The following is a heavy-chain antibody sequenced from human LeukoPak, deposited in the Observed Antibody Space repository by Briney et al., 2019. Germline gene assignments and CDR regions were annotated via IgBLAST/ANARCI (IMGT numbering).Heavy chain of an antibody. V-gene: IGHV3-11*01. J-gene: IGHJ4*02. CDR2: ISSSGSTI. CDR3: ARDPYDSSGYYYAGYFDY. D-gene: IGHD3-22*01. Sequence: TGGSLRLSCAASGFTFSDYYMSWIRQAPGKGLEWVSYISSSGSTIYYADSVKGRFTISRDNAKNSLYLQMNSLRAEDTAVCYCARDPYDSSGYYYAGYFDYWGQGTLVTVSS. CDR1: GFTFSDYY.